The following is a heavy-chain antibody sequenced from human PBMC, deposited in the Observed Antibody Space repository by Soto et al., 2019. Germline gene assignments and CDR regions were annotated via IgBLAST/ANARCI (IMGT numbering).Heavy chain of an antibody. CDR3: ARDWAAATMYYYYGMDV. J-gene: IGHJ6*02. D-gene: IGHD2-15*01. CDR2: IYYSGST. V-gene: IGHV4-59*01. Sequence: ETLSLTCAVYGGSFSGYYWSWIRQPPGKGLEWIGYIYYSGSTNYNPSLKSRVTISVDTSKNQFSLKLSSVTAADTAVYYCARDWAAATMYYYYGMDVWGQGTTVTVSS. CDR1: GGSFSGYY.